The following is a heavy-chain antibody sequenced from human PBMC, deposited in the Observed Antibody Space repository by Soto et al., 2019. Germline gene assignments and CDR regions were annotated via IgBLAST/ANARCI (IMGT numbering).Heavy chain of an antibody. Sequence: SETLSLTCTVSGGSISSYYWSWIRQPPGKGLEWIGYIYYSGSTNYNPSLKSRVTISVDTSKNQFSLKLSSVTAADTAVYYCARQDFVLMGYANDYWGRGTRVTVSS. CDR1: GGSISSYY. V-gene: IGHV4-59*08. CDR2: IYYSGST. D-gene: IGHD2-8*01. J-gene: IGHJ4*02. CDR3: ARQDFVLMGYANDY.